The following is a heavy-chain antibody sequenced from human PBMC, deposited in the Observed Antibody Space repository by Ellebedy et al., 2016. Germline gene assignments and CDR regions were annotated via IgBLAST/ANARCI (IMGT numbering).Heavy chain of an antibody. CDR2: ISYDGSNK. CDR3: ARVPYGSGSYRVDY. Sequence: GESLKISXAASGFTFSSYGMHWVRQAPGKGLEWVAVISYDGSNKYYADSVKGRFTISRDNSKNTLYLQMNSLRAEDTAVYYCARVPYGSGSYRVDYWGQGTLVTVSS. D-gene: IGHD3-10*01. J-gene: IGHJ4*02. CDR1: GFTFSSYG. V-gene: IGHV3-30*03.